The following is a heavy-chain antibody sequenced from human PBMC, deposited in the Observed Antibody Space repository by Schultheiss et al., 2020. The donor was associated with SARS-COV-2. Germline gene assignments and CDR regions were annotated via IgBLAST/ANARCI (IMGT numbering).Heavy chain of an antibody. Sequence: GGSLRLSCAASGFTFSSYSMNWVRQAPGKGLVWVSRINSDGSSTYYADSVKGRFSISRDNAKNSLYLQMNSLRAEDTAVYYCARDYLRNDYWGQGTLVTVSS. J-gene: IGHJ4*02. CDR1: GFTFSSYS. D-gene: IGHD4-17*01. CDR3: ARDYLRNDY. V-gene: IGHV3-74*01. CDR2: INSDGSST.